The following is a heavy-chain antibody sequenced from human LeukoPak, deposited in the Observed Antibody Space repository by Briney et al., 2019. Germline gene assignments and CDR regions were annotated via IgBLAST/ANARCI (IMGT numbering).Heavy chain of an antibody. V-gene: IGHV5-51*01. CDR3: ARLRGQLGSWYEAFDI. Sequence: GESLKISCADSGYSFTRYWIGWVRQMPGKGLEWMGIIFPGDSDIRYSPSFQGQVTISADKSISTAYLQLSSLKASDTAMYYCARLRGQLGSWYEAFDIWGQGTMVTVSS. CDR1: GYSFTRYW. CDR2: IFPGDSDI. J-gene: IGHJ3*02. D-gene: IGHD6-13*01.